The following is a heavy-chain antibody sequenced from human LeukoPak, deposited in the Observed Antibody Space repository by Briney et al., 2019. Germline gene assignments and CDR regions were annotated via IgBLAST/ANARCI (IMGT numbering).Heavy chain of an antibody. CDR3: AKDSRSSGYFFQH. V-gene: IGHV3-30*18. CDR2: ISYDGSNK. Sequence: GGSLRLSCAASGFTFSSYGMHWVRQAPGKGLEWVAVISYDGSNKYYADSVKGRFTISRDNSKNTLYLQMNSLRAEDTAVYYRAKDSRSSGYFFQHWGQGTLVTVSS. J-gene: IGHJ1*01. D-gene: IGHD3-22*01. CDR1: GFTFSSYG.